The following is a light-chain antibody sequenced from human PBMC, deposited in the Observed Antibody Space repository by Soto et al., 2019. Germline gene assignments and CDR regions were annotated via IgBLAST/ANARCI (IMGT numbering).Light chain of an antibody. CDR1: QGVSSY. CDR2: DAS. J-gene: IGKJ3*01. V-gene: IGKV3D-11*01. Sequence: EIVLTQSPATLSLSPGERATLSCRASQGVSSYLAWYQQKPGQAPRLLIYDASNRATGIPARFSGSGPGTDFTLTISSLEPEDFAVYDCQQRSNWVTFGPGTKVDIK. CDR3: QQRSNWVT.